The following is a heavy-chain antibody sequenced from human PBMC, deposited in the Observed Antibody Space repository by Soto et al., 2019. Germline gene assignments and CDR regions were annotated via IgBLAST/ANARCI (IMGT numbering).Heavy chain of an antibody. D-gene: IGHD3-22*01. CDR1: GFTFSSYS. J-gene: IGHJ4*02. Sequence: PGGSLRLSCAASGFTFSSYSMNWVRQAPGKGLEWVSYISSSSSTIYYADSVKGRFTISRDNAKNTLFLQMNSLRAEDTAVYYCAKDGYYYDSSALGYWGQGTLVTVSS. V-gene: IGHV3-48*04. CDR2: ISSSSSTI. CDR3: AKDGYYYDSSALGY.